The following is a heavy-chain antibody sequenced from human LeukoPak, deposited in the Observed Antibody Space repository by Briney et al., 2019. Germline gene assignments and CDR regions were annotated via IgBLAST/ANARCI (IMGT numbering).Heavy chain of an antibody. CDR1: GFTLNNYW. CDR2: ITGDGSDI. Sequence: QPGGSLRLSCEASGFTLNNYWMHWVRQAPGKGLVWVSRITGDGSDIAYADSVKGRFTVSRDDAKNTLFLQMTSLRVEDTAIYYCARDAYTTTSNWLDHWGQGTLVTVSS. D-gene: IGHD4-17*01. J-gene: IGHJ5*02. CDR3: ARDAYTTTSNWLDH. V-gene: IGHV3-74*01.